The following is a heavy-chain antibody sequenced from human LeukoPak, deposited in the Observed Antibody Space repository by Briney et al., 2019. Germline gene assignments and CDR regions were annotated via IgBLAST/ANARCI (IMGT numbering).Heavy chain of an antibody. V-gene: IGHV3-11*01. D-gene: IGHD3-3*01. J-gene: IGHJ5*02. Sequence: PGGSLRLSCAASGFTFSDYYMSWIRQAPGKGLEWVAYIRSSGSTIYYADSVKGRFTISRDNARNSLYLQRNSRRAEDTAVYYCARSGITIFGVVESTLFDPWGQGTLVTVSS. CDR3: ARSGITIFGVVESTLFDP. CDR1: GFTFSDYY. CDR2: IRSSGSTI.